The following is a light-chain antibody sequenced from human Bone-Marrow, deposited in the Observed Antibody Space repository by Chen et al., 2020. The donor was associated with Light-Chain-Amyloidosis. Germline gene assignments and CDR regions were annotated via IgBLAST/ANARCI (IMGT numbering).Light chain of an antibody. J-gene: IGLJ2*01. CDR3: QSADSSGTYEVI. CDR2: RDT. CDR1: DLPTKY. V-gene: IGLV3-25*03. Sequence: SYELTQPPSVSVSPGQPARITCSGDDLPTKYAYWYQQQPGQAPVLVIHRDTERPSGISERFSGSRSGTTATSTISGVQAEDEAEYHCQSADSSGTYEVIFGGGTKLTVL.